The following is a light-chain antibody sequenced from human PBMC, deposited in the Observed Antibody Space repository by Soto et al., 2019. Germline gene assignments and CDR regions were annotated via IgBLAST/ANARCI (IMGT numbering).Light chain of an antibody. CDR2: EAS. V-gene: IGKV1-27*01. CDR1: QGISNY. Sequence: DIQMTQSPSSLSASVGDRVTITCRASQGISNYLAWYQQKPGKVPKLVIYEASTLQSGVPSSISGSGFGTDFTLTISSLQPEYVAAYYCEKYYSAPLTFGAGTKVDIK. CDR3: EKYYSAPLT. J-gene: IGKJ3*01.